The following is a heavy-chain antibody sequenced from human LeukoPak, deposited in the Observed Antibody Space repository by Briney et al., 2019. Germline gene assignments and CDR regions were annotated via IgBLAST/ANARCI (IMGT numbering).Heavy chain of an antibody. J-gene: IGHJ4*02. Sequence: PGGSLRLSCAASGFTFSSYGMHWVRQAPGKGLEWVAFIRYDGSNKYYADSVKGRFTISRDNAKNTLYLQMNSLRAEDTAVYYCARLSSGSYSHFDYWGQGTLVTVSS. CDR2: IRYDGSNK. V-gene: IGHV3-30*02. D-gene: IGHD1-26*01. CDR3: ARLSSGSYSHFDY. CDR1: GFTFSSYG.